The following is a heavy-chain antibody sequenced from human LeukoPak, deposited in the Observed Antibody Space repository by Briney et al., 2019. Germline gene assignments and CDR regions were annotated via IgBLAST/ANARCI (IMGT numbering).Heavy chain of an antibody. D-gene: IGHD6-13*01. Sequence: GASVKVSCKASGYTFTNHDINWVRQATGQGLEWMGWMNPNSGNTGYAQKFQGRITMTRDTSISTAYMELSSLTSEDTAIYFCATYSGSSGRGVDPWAREPWSPSPQ. CDR1: GYTFTNHD. V-gene: IGHV1-8*01. CDR3: ATYSGSSGRGVDP. CDR2: MNPNSGNT. J-gene: IGHJ5*02.